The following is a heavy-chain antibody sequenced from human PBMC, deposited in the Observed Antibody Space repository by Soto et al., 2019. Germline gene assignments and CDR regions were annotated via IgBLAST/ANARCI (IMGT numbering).Heavy chain of an antibody. CDR1: GFSFSDYE. CDR3: AIGYYSKKFDY. J-gene: IGHJ4*02. Sequence: EVQLVESGGGVVQPGGSLRLSCAASGFSFSDYEMNWVRQAPGKGLEWVSYSSRSGSTIEYADSVEGRFTISRDYAKTSLYLQMNSLRVEDTAVYYCAIGYYSKKFDYWGQGTLVSVSS. CDR2: SSRSGSTI. D-gene: IGHD3-22*01. V-gene: IGHV3-48*03.